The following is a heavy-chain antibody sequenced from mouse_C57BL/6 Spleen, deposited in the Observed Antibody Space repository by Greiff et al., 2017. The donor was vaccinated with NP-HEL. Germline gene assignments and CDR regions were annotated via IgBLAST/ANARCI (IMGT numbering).Heavy chain of an antibody. CDR3: ARGGTTVVAPDW. J-gene: IGHJ2*01. CDR1: GYAFTNYL. CDR2: INPGSGGT. V-gene: IGHV1-54*01. D-gene: IGHD1-1*01. Sequence: VQLQQSGAELVRPGTSVKVSCKASGYAFTNYLIEWVKQRPGQGLEWIGVINPGSGGTNYNEKFKGKATLTADKSSSTAYMQLSSLTSEDSAVYFCARGGTTVVAPDWWGQGTTLTVSS.